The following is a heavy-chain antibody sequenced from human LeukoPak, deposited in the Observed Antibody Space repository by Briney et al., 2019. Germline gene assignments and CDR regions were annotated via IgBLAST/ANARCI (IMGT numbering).Heavy chain of an antibody. V-gene: IGHV3-30*03. J-gene: IGHJ4*02. CDR2: ISYDGSNK. CDR1: GFTFCTYG. CDR3: LVTCYGAIY. D-gene: IGHD4/OR15-4a*01. Sequence: PGRSLRLSCAASGFTFCTYGMHWVRQAPGKGLEWVAVISYDGSNKYYADSVKGRFTVSRDNSENTLYLQMDSLRADDTAMYYCLVTCYGAIYWGQGTLVTVSS.